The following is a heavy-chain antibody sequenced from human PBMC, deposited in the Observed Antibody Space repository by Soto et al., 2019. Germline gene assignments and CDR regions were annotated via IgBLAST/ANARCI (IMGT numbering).Heavy chain of an antibody. J-gene: IGHJ4*02. CDR2: ISWDGGST. CDR1: GLTFDDYT. D-gene: IGHD3-22*01. V-gene: IGHV3-43*01. Sequence: GGSLRLSCAASGLTFDDYTMHWVRQAPGKGLEWVSLISWDGGSTYYADSVKGRFTISRDNSKNSLYLQMNSLRTEDTALYYCAKENYYDSSGYPAAFDYWGQGTLVTVSS. CDR3: AKENYYDSSGYPAAFDY.